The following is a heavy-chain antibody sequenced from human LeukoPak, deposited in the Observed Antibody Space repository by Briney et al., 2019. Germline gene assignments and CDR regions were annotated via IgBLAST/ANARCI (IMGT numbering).Heavy chain of an antibody. CDR2: IYYSGST. D-gene: IGHD2-2*01. CDR1: GGSISSGDYY. Sequence: SQTLSLTCTVSGGSISSGDYYWSWIRQPPGKGLEWIGYIYYSGSTYYNPSLKSRVTISVDTSKNQFSLKLSSVTAADTAVYYCARGMFVVVPAAMGKWFDPWGQGTLVTVSS. CDR3: ARGMFVVVPAAMGKWFDP. J-gene: IGHJ5*02. V-gene: IGHV4-30-4*08.